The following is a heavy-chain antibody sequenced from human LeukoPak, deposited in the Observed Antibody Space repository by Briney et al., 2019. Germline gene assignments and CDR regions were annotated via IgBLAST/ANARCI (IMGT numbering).Heavy chain of an antibody. CDR3: VNLGYSD. CDR2: IKNDGSDK. D-gene: IGHD5-12*01. CDR1: GFSFSAAW. J-gene: IGHJ4*02. Sequence: GGSLRLSCEASGFSFSAAWMTRVRQAPGKGLEWVATIKNDGSDKYYVDSVKGRFTLSRDNAKNLVYLQMISLRVEDTAVYYCVNLGYSDGGQGTLVTVSS. V-gene: IGHV3-7*01.